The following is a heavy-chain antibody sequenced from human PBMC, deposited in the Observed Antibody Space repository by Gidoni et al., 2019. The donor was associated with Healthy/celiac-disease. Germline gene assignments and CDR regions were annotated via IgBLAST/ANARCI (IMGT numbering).Heavy chain of an antibody. D-gene: IGHD3-10*01. J-gene: IGHJ4*02. Sequence: QVQLVESGGGVVQPGRSLRLSCAASGFTFSSYGMHWVRQAPGKGLEWVAVISYDGSSKYYADSVKGRFTISRDNSKNTLYLQMNSLRAEDTAVYYCAKDQYLYYYGSGSTFDYWGQGTLVTVSS. CDR3: AKDQYLYYYGSGSTFDY. CDR1: GFTFSSYG. CDR2: ISYDGSSK. V-gene: IGHV3-30*18.